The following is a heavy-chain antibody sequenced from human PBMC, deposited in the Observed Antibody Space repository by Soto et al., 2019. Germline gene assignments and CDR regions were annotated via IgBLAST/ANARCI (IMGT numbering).Heavy chain of an antibody. CDR1: GDSMTNYY. Sequence: SETLSLTCSVSGDSMTNYYWSWIRQPPGKGLEWIGYIYSSGTTNNNPSLKSRITISVDTSTNQFSLRLTSVTAADTAIYFCAREGNLGRWLQPLDFWGQGTLVTVSS. D-gene: IGHD5-12*01. J-gene: IGHJ4*02. CDR2: IYSSGTT. V-gene: IGHV4-59*01. CDR3: AREGNLGRWLQPLDF.